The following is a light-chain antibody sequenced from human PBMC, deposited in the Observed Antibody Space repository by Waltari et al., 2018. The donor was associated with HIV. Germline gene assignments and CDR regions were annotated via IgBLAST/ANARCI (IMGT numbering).Light chain of an antibody. J-gene: IGLJ2*01. CDR1: SLGDYN. CDR2: GKK. Sequence: SSDLTRDPSVSVALGQTAPITCRVASLGDYNASWCQQKPGQAPLPIIFGKKSRPPEIPDRFSGSSSGNTTSLIISKSQAEAEAKYFCLTRDNVGDHLVTFGGGTRLTV. CDR3: LTRDNVGDHLVT. V-gene: IGLV3-19*01.